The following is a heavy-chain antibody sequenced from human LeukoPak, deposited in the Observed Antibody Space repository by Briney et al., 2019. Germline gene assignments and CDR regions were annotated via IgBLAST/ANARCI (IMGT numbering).Heavy chain of an antibody. V-gene: IGHV3-23*01. CDR1: GFTFSSYA. CDR3: AKGSFLEWLSEDYYYYYMDV. J-gene: IGHJ6*03. CDR2: ISNGGSA. Sequence: GGSLRLSCAASGFTFSSYAMTWVRQAPGKGLEWVSSISNGGSAFYADSVKGRFTISRDNSRNTLYLQMHSLRAEDTAVYFCAKGSFLEWLSEDYYYYYMDVWGKGTTVTVSS. D-gene: IGHD3-3*01.